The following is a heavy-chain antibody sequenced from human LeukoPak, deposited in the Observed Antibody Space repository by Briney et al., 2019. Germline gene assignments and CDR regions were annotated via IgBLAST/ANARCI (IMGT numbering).Heavy chain of an antibody. CDR3: ARRRTKYYGSGSYYKRRDAFDI. D-gene: IGHD3-10*01. CDR1: GGAFSGYY. V-gene: IGHV4-34*01. CDR2: INHNGRT. Sequence: SGTPFPTCAVYGGAFSGYYWSWVRQPPGKGLEGVGGINHNGRTHYNPSLKSRVTISVDTSKNQFSLKLSSVTAADTAAYYCARRRTKYYGSGSYYKRRDAFDIWGQGTMVTVSS. J-gene: IGHJ3*02.